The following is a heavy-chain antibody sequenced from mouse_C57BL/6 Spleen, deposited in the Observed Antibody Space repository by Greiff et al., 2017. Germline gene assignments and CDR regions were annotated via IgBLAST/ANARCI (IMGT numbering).Heavy chain of an antibody. V-gene: IGHV1-55*01. D-gene: IGHD2-4*01. CDR1: GYTFTSYW. J-gene: IGHJ2*01. CDR3: ARGIYYDYDRFDY. CDR2: IYPGSGST. Sequence: VQLQQSGAELVKPGASVKMSCKASGYTFTSYWITWVKQRPGQGLEWIGDIYPGSGSTNYNEKFKSKATLTVDTSSSTAYMQLSSLTSEDSAVYYCARGIYYDYDRFDYWGQGTTLTVSS.